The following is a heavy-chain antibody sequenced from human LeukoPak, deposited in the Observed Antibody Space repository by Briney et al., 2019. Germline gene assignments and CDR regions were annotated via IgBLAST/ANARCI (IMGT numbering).Heavy chain of an antibody. J-gene: IGHJ4*02. CDR1: GFTFDDYD. CDR3: ARHLVGAQGFDY. CDR2: INWNGGST. Sequence: RPGGPLRLSCAASGFTFDDYDMSWVRQAPGKGLEWVSGINWNGGSTGYADSVKGRFTISRDNAKNSLYLQMNSLRAEDTALYYCARHLVGAQGFDYWGQGTLVTVSS. D-gene: IGHD1-26*01. V-gene: IGHV3-20*04.